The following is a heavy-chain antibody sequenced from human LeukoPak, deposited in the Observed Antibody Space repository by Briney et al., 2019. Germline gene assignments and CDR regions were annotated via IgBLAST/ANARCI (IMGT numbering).Heavy chain of an antibody. CDR1: AYTFTSYD. J-gene: IGHJ4*02. Sequence: ASVKVSCKASAYTFTSYDINWVRQATGQRLEWMGWMDPNSGNTAYAQKFQGRVTMTRDTSISTAYMELSSLRSEDTAVYYCARGHGPGGSRWPNLDHWGQGTLVTVSS. V-gene: IGHV1-8*01. D-gene: IGHD6-13*01. CDR3: ARGHGPGGSRWPNLDH. CDR2: MDPNSGNT.